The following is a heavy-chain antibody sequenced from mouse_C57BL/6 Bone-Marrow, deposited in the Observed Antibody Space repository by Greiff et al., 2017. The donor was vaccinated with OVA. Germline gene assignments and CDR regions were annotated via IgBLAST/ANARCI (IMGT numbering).Heavy chain of an antibody. J-gene: IGHJ3*01. CDR1: GYTFTSYG. CDR2: IYPRSGNT. Sequence: VKVVESGAELARPGASVKLSCKASGYTFTSYGISWVKQRTGQGLEWIGAIYPRSGNTYYNEKFKGKATLTADKSSSTAYMELRSLTSEDSAVYFCARGGRNYWFAYWGQGTLVTVSA. V-gene: IGHV1-81*01. CDR3: ARGGRNYWFAY. D-gene: IGHD2-1*01.